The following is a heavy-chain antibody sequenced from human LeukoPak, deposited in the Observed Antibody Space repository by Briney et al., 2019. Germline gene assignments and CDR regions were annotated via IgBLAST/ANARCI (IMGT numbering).Heavy chain of an antibody. V-gene: IGHV4-59*01. CDR2: IYDSGRT. D-gene: IGHD1-26*01. CDR1: GASISDYY. Sequence: SETLSLTCTVSGASISDYYWSWIRQPPGKGLEWIGYIYDSGRTRYNPSLKSRVTISEDTSKNQFSLKLTSVTAVGTAVYYCAKAGGGRPFDYWGQGTLVTVSS. CDR3: AKAGGGRPFDY. J-gene: IGHJ4*02.